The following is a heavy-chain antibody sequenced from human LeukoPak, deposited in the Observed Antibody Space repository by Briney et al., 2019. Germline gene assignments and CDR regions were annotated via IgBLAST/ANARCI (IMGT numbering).Heavy chain of an antibody. CDR3: VKDVQYYDFWSGAFDY. D-gene: IGHD3-3*01. V-gene: IGHV3-23*01. CDR2: ISGSGGST. CDR1: GFTFSSYA. J-gene: IGHJ4*02. Sequence: GGSLRLSCAASGFTFSSYAMSWVRQAPGKGLEWVSAISGSGGSTYYADSVKGRFTISRDNSKNTLYLQMNSLRAEDTAVYYCVKDVQYYDFWSGAFDYWGQGTLVTVSS.